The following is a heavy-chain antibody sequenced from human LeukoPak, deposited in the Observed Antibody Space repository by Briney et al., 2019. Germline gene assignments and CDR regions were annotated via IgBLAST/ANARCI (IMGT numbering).Heavy chain of an antibody. J-gene: IGHJ4*02. D-gene: IGHD5-18*01. V-gene: IGHV1-46*01. CDR2: INPSGGST. Sequence: ASVKVSCKASGYTFTSYYMHWVRQAPGQGLEWMGIINPSGGSTSYAQKLQGRVTMTTDTSTSTAYMELRSLRSDDTAVYYCARGTAMADYWGQGTLVTVSS. CDR1: GYTFTSYY. CDR3: ARGTAMADY.